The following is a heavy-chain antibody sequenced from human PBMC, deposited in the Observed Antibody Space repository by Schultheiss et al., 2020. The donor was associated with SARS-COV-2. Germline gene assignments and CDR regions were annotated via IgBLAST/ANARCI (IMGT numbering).Heavy chain of an antibody. D-gene: IGHD6-6*01. CDR1: GFTFSGSA. CDR2: IRSKANSYAT. Sequence: GGSLRLSCAASGFTFSGSAMHWVRQASGKGLEWVGRIRSKANSYATAYAASVKGRFTISRDDSKNTAYLQMNSLRAEDTAVYYCAKDIAAPQHPPYYYGMDVWGQGTTVTVSS. J-gene: IGHJ6*02. V-gene: IGHV3-73*01. CDR3: AKDIAAPQHPPYYYGMDV.